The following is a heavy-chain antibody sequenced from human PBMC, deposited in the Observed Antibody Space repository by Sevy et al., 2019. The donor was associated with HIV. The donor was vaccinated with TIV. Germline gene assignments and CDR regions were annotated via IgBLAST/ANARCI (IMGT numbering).Heavy chain of an antibody. Sequence: SETLSLTCTVSGGSISSHYWSWIRQPPGKGLEWIGYIYSSGSTNYNPSVKSRVTISVDTSNNQFSLNLIYVTAADAAVNYWARLDNGGYNEDYWGQGTLVTVSS. V-gene: IGHV4-59*11. CDR3: ARLDNGGYNEDY. CDR2: IYSSGST. D-gene: IGHD3-22*01. CDR1: GGSISSHY. J-gene: IGHJ4*02.